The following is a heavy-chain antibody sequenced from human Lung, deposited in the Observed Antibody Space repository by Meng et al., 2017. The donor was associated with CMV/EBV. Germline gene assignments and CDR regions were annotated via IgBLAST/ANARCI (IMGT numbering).Heavy chain of an antibody. J-gene: IGHJ4*02. CDR1: GGSLSGYY. D-gene: IGHD6-6*01. CDR3: ARQYSSSYYSDY. Sequence: SETXSLXCGIYGGSLSGYYWSWIRQTPGKGLEWIGEIRHSGDITNYNPSLKSRVTISIDTSKKQFSLKLRAVTAADTAVYYCARQYSSSYYSDYWGQGTLVTVSS. V-gene: IGHV4-34*01. CDR2: IRHSGDIT.